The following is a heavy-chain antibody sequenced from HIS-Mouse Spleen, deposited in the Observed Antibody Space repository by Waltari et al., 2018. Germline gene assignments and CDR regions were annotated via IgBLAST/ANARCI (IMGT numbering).Heavy chain of an antibody. D-gene: IGHD7-27*01. CDR3: ARVRTGDPSYWYFDL. V-gene: IGHV4-34*01. CDR1: GGSFSGYY. CDR2: INHSGIT. Sequence: QVQLQQWGAGLLKPSETLSLTCAVYGGSFSGYYWSWLRQPPGQGLEWIGEINHSGITNHHPSLKSRVTIAVDTSKNRFSLKLSSVTAADTAVYYCARVRTGDPSYWYFDLWGRGTLVTVSS. J-gene: IGHJ2*01.